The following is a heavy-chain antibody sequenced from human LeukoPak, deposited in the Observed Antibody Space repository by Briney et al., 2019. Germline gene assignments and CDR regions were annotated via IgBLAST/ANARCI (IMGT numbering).Heavy chain of an antibody. V-gene: IGHV4-38-2*02. J-gene: IGHJ3*02. CDR2: VYHRGTT. Sequence: SDTLSLTCTVSGYSITSGSYWGWIRQPPGKGLEWIANVYHRGTTYYNPSLKSRLTISVDTSKNHFSLRLSSLSAADTATYYCARFADTNYDAFDIWGQGTLVTVSS. CDR1: GYSITSGSY. CDR3: ARFADTNYDAFDI. D-gene: IGHD4-11*01.